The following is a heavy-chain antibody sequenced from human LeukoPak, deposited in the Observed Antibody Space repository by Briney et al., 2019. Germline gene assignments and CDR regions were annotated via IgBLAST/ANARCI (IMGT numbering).Heavy chain of an antibody. D-gene: IGHD4-17*01. CDR1: GGSFSGYY. Sequence: PSETLSLTCAVYGGSFSGYYWSWILQPPGKGLGWIGEINLSGSTNYNPSLKSRGTISVDTSKNQFSLKLSSVTAADTTVYYCARGSGYGDPTRLNFDYWGQGTLVTVSS. CDR2: INLSGST. CDR3: ARGSGYGDPTRLNFDY. J-gene: IGHJ4*02. V-gene: IGHV4-34*01.